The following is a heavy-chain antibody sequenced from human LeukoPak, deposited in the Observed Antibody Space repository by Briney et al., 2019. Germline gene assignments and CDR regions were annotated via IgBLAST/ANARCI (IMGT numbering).Heavy chain of an antibody. J-gene: IGHJ4*02. Sequence: PGGSLRLSCAASGFTFSSYAMHWVCQAPGKGLEWVAVISNDGSNKYYEDSVKGRFTISRDNSKDTLFLQMNSLRAEDPAVYYCAREDIAVAGTLDYWGQGTLVTVSS. CDR2: ISNDGSNK. D-gene: IGHD6-19*01. CDR3: AREDIAVAGTLDY. V-gene: IGHV3-30-3*01. CDR1: GFTFSSYA.